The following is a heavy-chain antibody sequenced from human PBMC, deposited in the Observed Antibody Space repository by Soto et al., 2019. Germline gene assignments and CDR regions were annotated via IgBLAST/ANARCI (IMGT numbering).Heavy chain of an antibody. V-gene: IGHV1-8*02. J-gene: IGHJ4*01. CDR2: MTPKSGYT. D-gene: IGHD1-20*01. CDR1: GYTFTDYD. CDR3: TRNLYNTGDFDH. Sequence: GASVKVSCKASGYTFTDYDINWVRQATGQGLEWLGWMTPKSGYTGYAQKFQGRVTLTRDTSRGTAYMELSSPTSEDTAVYYCTRNLYNTGDFDHWG.